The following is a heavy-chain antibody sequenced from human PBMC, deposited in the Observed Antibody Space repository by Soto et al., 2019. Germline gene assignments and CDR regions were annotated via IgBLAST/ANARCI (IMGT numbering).Heavy chain of an antibody. V-gene: IGHV3-53*01. CDR2: IWSAGLT. CDR3: ARELPPDL. D-gene: IGHD2-15*01. CDR1: GFTVSSKY. Sequence: EVQLVESGGGLIQPGGSLRLSCAASGFTVSSKYMNWVRQAPGKGLEWVSIIWSAGLTYYADSVRGRFTISRDISKNILFLQMHNLRAEVSAIYYVARELPPDLWGQGTLVTVSS. J-gene: IGHJ5*02.